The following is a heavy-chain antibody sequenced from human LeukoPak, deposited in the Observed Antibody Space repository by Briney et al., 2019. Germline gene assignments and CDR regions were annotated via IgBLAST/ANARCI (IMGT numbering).Heavy chain of an antibody. D-gene: IGHD3-10*01. J-gene: IGHJ4*02. V-gene: IGHV3-53*01. CDR2: IYSGGST. CDR1: GFTVSSNY. Sequence: AGGSLRLSCAASGFTVSSNYMSWVRQAPGKGLEWVSVIYSGGSTYYADSVKGRFTISRDNSKNTLYLQMNSLRAEDTAVYYCARTAYYGSGSYYFDYGGQGTLVTVSS. CDR3: ARTAYYGSGSYYFDY.